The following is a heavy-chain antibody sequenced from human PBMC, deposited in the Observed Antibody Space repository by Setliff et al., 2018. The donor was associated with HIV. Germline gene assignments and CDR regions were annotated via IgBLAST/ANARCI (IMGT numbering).Heavy chain of an antibody. J-gene: IGHJ4*02. CDR1: GGSISSSSYY. D-gene: IGHD6-13*01. V-gene: IGHV4-39*01. CDR2: IYYSGST. Sequence: PSETLSLTCTVSGGSISSSSYYWGWIRQPPGKGLEWIGSIYYSGSTYYNPSLKTRVTISVDTSKNQFSLKLSSVTAADTAVYYCASPASDSSTVNGADYWGQGTLVTVSS. CDR3: ASPASDSSTVNGADY.